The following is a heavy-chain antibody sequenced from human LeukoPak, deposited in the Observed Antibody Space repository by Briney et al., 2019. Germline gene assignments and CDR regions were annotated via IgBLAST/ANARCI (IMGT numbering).Heavy chain of an antibody. J-gene: IGHJ6*02. Sequence: GGSLRLSCAASGFTFSSYGMHWVRQAPGKGLEWVAVIWYDGSNKYYADSVKGRFTISRDNSKNTLYLQMNSLRAEDTAVYYCARGGIVATIGYYYYGMDVWGQGTTVTVSS. CDR1: GFTFSSYG. CDR3: ARGGIVATIGYYYYGMDV. CDR2: IWYDGSNK. V-gene: IGHV3-33*01. D-gene: IGHD5-12*01.